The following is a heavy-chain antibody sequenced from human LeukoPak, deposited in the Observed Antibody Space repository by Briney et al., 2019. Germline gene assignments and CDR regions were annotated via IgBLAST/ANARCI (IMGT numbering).Heavy chain of an antibody. CDR3: ARDQVVDGYKRFDY. CDR1: GFTFSSYA. D-gene: IGHD5-24*01. CDR2: ISGSGGST. V-gene: IGHV3-23*01. Sequence: GGSLRLSCAAAGFTFSSYAMSWVRQAPGKGLEWVSAISGSGGSTYYADSVKGRFTISRDNSKNTLYLQMNSLRAEDTAVYYCARDQVVDGYKRFDYWGQGTLVTVSS. J-gene: IGHJ4*02.